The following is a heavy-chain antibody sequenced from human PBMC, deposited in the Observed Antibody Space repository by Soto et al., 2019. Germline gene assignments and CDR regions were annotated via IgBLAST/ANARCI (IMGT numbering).Heavy chain of an antibody. CDR2: IYYSGST. J-gene: IGHJ4*02. CDR1: GGSISSSSYY. Sequence: QLQLQESGPGLVKPSETLSLTCTVSGGSISSSSYYWGWIRQPPGKGLEWIGSIYYSGSTYYNPSLKSRVTISVDTSKNQFSLKLSSVTAADTAVYYCARHPYYDFWSRPGEIDYWGQGTLVTVSS. CDR3: ARHPYYDFWSRPGEIDY. D-gene: IGHD3-3*01. V-gene: IGHV4-39*01.